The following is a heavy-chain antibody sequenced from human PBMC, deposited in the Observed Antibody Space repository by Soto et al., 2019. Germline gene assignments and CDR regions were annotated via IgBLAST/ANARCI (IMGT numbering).Heavy chain of an antibody. D-gene: IGHD1-26*01. V-gene: IGHV3-30-3*01. CDR3: ARDKEVVGTGSYYLDY. CDR1: GFTFSSYA. Sequence: HPGGSLRLSCAASGFTFSSYAMHWVRQAPGKGLEWVAVISYDGSNKYYADSVKGRFTISRDNSKNTLYLQMNSLRAEDTAVYYCARDKEVVGTGSYYLDYWGQGTLVTVSS. J-gene: IGHJ4*02. CDR2: ISYDGSNK.